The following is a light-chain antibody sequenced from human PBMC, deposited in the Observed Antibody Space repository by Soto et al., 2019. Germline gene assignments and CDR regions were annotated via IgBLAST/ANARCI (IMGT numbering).Light chain of an antibody. V-gene: IGKV3-20*01. J-gene: IGKJ5*01. CDR1: QSVSSY. Sequence: EIVLTQSPATLSLSPGERATLSCRASQSVSSYLSWYQQKPGQAPRLLIYGASSRATGIPDRFSGSGSGTDFTLTISRLEPEDFAVYYCQQYDSSPITFGQGTRLEI. CDR2: GAS. CDR3: QQYDSSPIT.